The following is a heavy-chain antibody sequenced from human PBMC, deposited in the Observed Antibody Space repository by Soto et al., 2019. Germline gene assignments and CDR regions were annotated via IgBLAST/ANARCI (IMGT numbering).Heavy chain of an antibody. V-gene: IGHV4-34*01. D-gene: IGHD2-8*02. CDR3: ARDKITGLFDY. CDR1: GGSFSGYY. Sequence: ETLSLTCAVYGGSFSGYYWTWIRQPPGTGLEWIGEIDHSGSTTYNPSLKSRVTISVDTSNNQISLKLTSVTAADTAVYYCARDKITGLFDYWGQGTLVTVS. CDR2: IDHSGST. J-gene: IGHJ4*02.